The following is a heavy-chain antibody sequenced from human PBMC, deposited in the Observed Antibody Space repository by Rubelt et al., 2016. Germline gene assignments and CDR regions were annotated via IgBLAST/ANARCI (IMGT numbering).Heavy chain of an antibody. CDR2: IYYSGSA. Sequence: QVQLQESGPGLVKPSETLSLTCTVSGGSISNYYWSWIRQPPGKGLEWIGYIYYSGSANYNPSLKSRVTISVDTSNNLFSLKLSSVTAADTAVYYCARDPRSGWYGYYFDYWGQGTLLTVSS. V-gene: IGHV4-59*01. D-gene: IGHD6-19*01. J-gene: IGHJ4*02. CDR3: ARDPRSGWYGYYFDY. CDR1: GGSISNYY.